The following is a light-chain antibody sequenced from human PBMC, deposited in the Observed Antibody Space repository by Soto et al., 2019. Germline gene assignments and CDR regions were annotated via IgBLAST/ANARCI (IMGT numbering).Light chain of an antibody. CDR3: QSYDNSLGLSVV. V-gene: IGLV1-40*01. CDR1: SSNIGAGYD. J-gene: IGLJ2*01. CDR2: GNS. Sequence: QSVLTQSPSVSGAPGQRVTITCTGNSSNIGAGYDVHWYQQVPGRVPKLLIYGNSNRPSGVPDRISGFKFGTSASLAFAGVLAEDEADYYCQSYDNSLGLSVVFGGGTKLTVL.